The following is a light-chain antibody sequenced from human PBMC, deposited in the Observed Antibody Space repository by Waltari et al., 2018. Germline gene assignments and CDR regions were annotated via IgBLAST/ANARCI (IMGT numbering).Light chain of an antibody. Sequence: QSALTQPASVSGSPGQSITISCTGTSSDVGSYNLVSWYQQHPGKAPKLMIYEVSKRPSGVSNRFSGSTSGNTASLPISGLQAEDEADYYCCSYAGSSTPYVFGTGTKVTVL. CDR1: SSDVGSYNL. J-gene: IGLJ1*01. V-gene: IGLV2-23*02. CDR3: CSYAGSSTPYV. CDR2: EVS.